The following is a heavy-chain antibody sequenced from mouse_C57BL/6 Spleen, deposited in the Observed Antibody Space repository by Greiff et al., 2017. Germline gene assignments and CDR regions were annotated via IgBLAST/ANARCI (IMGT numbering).Heavy chain of an antibody. CDR2: ISDGGSYT. J-gene: IGHJ4*01. Sequence: EVKLMESGGGLVKPGGSLKLSCAASGFTFSSYAMSWVRQTPEKRLEWVATISDGGSYTYYPDNVKGRFTISRDNAKNNLYLQMSHLKSEDTAMYYCARDEKGYYAMDYWGQGTSVTVSS. V-gene: IGHV5-4*01. CDR3: ARDEKGYYAMDY. CDR1: GFTFSSYA.